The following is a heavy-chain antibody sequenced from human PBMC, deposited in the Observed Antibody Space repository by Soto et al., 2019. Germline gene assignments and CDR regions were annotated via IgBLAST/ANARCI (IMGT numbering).Heavy chain of an antibody. CDR1: GFTFSSYA. CDR2: ISYDGSNK. J-gene: IGHJ6*02. CDR3: ARETYYDFWSGPHYGLDV. Sequence: HPGGSLRLACAASGFTFSSYAMHWVRQAPGKGLEWVAVISYDGSNKYYADSVKGRFTISRDNSKNTLYLQMNSLRAEDTAVYYCARETYYDFWSGPHYGLDVWGQGTTVTVS. D-gene: IGHD3-3*01. V-gene: IGHV3-30-3*01.